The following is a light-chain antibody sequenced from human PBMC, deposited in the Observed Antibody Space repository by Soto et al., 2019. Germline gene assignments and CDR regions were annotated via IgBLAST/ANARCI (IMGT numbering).Light chain of an antibody. V-gene: IGLV2-8*01. CDR3: SSYAGSNDVI. Sequence: QSVLTQTPSVSGSPGQSVTISCTGTSTDFVSYNRVSWYQQPPGTAPKLMIYEVNKRPSGVPDRFSGSKSGNTAALTVSGLQAEDEADYYCSSYAGSNDVIFGGGTKLTVL. CDR1: STDFVSYNR. J-gene: IGLJ2*01. CDR2: EVN.